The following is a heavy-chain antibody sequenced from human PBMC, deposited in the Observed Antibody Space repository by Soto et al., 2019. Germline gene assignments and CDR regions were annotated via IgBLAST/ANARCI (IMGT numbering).Heavy chain of an antibody. J-gene: IGHJ5*02. CDR3: AKVSVVVLAAGDWFDP. Sequence: PGGSLRLSCAASGFTVTSYWMHWVRQAPGKGLVWVSRTSPAGSSTYYADFVRGRFTVSRDNSKNTVYLQMNSLRADDTAVYYCAKVSVVVLAAGDWFDPWGQGALVTVSS. D-gene: IGHD2-15*01. CDR2: TSPAGSST. V-gene: IGHV3-74*01. CDR1: GFTVTSYW.